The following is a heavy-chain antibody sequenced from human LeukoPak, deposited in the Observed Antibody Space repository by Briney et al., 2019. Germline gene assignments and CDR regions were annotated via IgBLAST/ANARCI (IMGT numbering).Heavy chain of an antibody. V-gene: IGHV1-69*05. Sequence: SVKVSCKASGYTFTAYFMHWVRQAPGQGLEWMGGIIPIFGTANYAQKFQGRVTITTDESTSTAYMELSSLRSEDTAVYYCARGRYSNWGYFDYWGQGTLVTVSS. CDR3: ARGRYSNWGYFDY. CDR1: GYTFTAYF. J-gene: IGHJ4*02. CDR2: IIPIFGTA. D-gene: IGHD3-9*01.